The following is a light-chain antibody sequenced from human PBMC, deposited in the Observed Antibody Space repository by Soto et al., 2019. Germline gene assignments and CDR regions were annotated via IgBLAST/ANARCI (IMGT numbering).Light chain of an antibody. CDR2: DVS. V-gene: IGLV2-14*03. J-gene: IGLJ1*01. Sequence: QSALTQPASVSGSPGQSIAISCTGTSSDVGGFNYVSWYQQHPGKAPKFMIYDVSSRPSGVSDRFSGSKSGNTASLTISGLQAEDEADYYCASYTTSSTYGFGTGTKVTVL. CDR3: ASYTTSSTYG. CDR1: SSDVGGFNY.